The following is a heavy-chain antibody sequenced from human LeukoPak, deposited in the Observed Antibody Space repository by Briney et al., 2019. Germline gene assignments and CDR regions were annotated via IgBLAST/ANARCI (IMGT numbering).Heavy chain of an antibody. Sequence: SETLSLTCAVYGGSFSGYYWSWIRQPPGKGLEWIGESSHSRSSNYNPSLKSRVTISVDTSKTQSSLKLSSVTAADTAVYYCARGGGPMVRGVFSVYYYYYMDVWGKGTTVTVSS. CDR3: ARGGGPMVRGVFSVYYYYYMDV. CDR2: SSHSRSS. V-gene: IGHV4-34*01. J-gene: IGHJ6*03. CDR1: GGSFSGYY. D-gene: IGHD3-10*01.